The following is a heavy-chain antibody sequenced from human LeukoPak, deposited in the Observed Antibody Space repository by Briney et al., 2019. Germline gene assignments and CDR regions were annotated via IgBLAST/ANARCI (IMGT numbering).Heavy chain of an antibody. CDR1: GFTVSSNY. CDR3: ARGAGGYYYDSSGYYRSPYFDY. J-gene: IGHJ4*02. D-gene: IGHD3-22*01. CDR2: IYSGGST. V-gene: IGHV3-53*01. Sequence: GSLRLSCAASGFTVSSNYMSWVRQAPGKGLEWVSVIYSGGSTYYADSVKGRFTISRDNSKNTLYLQMNSLRAEDTAVYYCARGAGGYYYDSSGYYRSPYFDYWGQGTLVTVSS.